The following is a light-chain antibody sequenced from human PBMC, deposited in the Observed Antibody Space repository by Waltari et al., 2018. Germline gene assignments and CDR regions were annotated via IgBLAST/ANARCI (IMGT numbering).Light chain of an antibody. CDR2: EVN. V-gene: IGLV2-14*01. CDR1: SSDVGGYNY. J-gene: IGLJ1*01. CDR3: TSYTSSITYV. Sequence: QSALTQPASGSGSPGQSIPISCPGTSSDVGGYNYVSWSQQHPGKAPKLMIYEVNNRPSGVSDRFSGSKSGNTASLTISGLQAEDEADYYCTSYTSSITYVFGTGTKVTVL.